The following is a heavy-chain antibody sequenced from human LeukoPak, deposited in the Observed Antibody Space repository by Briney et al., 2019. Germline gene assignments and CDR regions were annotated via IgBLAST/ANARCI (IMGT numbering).Heavy chain of an antibody. J-gene: IGHJ4*02. CDR2: IYHSGST. V-gene: IGHV4-4*02. Sequence: PSETLSLTCAASGGSISSSNWWSWVRQPPGQGLEWIGEIYHSGSTNYNPSLKSRVTISVDKSKNQFSLKLNSVTAADTAVYYCARVFGCSSTACYYFDYWGQGTLVTVSS. D-gene: IGHD2-2*01. CDR1: GGSISSSNW. CDR3: ARVFGCSSTACYYFDY.